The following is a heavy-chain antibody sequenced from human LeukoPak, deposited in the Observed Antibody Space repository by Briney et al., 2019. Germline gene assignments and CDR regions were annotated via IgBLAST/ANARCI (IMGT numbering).Heavy chain of an antibody. Sequence: PGGSLRLSCAASGFTFSSYSMNWVRQAPGKGLEWVSSISSSSSYIYYADSVKGRFTISRDNAKNSLYLQMNSLRAEDTAVYYCARVSRSLDSGWYDRLTWAFYYYYGMDVWGQGTTVTVSS. CDR1: GFTFSSYS. CDR2: ISSSSSYI. J-gene: IGHJ6*02. CDR3: ARVSRSLDSGWYDRLTWAFYYYYGMDV. V-gene: IGHV3-21*01. D-gene: IGHD6-19*01.